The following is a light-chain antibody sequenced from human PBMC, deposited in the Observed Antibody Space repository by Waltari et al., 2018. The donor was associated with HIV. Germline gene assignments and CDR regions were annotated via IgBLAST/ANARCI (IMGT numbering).Light chain of an antibody. J-gene: IGKJ1*01. V-gene: IGKV1-27*01. CDR3: QKYDSAPWT. CDR2: GAS. CDR1: QDITNY. Sequence: DVQMTQSPPSLSASVGDRVIIPCRASQDITNYLAWYQQKPGKAPALLIYGASTLKSGVPPRFSGSGSGTDFTLTISGRRPEDAAIYYCQKYDSAPWTFGQGTKVDI.